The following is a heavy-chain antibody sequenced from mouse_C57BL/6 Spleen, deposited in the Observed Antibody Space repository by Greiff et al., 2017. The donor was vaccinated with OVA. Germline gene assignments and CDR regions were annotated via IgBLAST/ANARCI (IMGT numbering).Heavy chain of an antibody. V-gene: IGHV1-26*01. D-gene: IGHD1-1*01. J-gene: IGHJ4*01. CDR1: GYTFTDYY. CDR3: ARVITTVVARRYYAMDY. CDR2: INPNNGGT. Sequence: VQLQQSGPELVKPGASVKISCKASGYTFTDYYMNWVKQSHGKSLEWIGDINPNNGGTSYNQKFKGKATLTVDKSSSTAYMELRSLTSEDSAVYYCARVITTVVARRYYAMDYWGQGTSGTVSS.